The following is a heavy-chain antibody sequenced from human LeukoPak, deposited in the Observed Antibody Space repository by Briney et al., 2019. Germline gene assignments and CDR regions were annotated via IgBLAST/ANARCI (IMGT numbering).Heavy chain of an antibody. CDR3: ARVRYYDSSGYYLHAVDY. CDR1: GYTFTSYD. CDR2: MNPNSGNT. J-gene: IGHJ4*02. V-gene: IGHV1-8*01. Sequence: ASVKLSCKASGYTFTSYDINWVRQATGQGLEWMGWMNPNSGNTGYAHNVQGRVTMTRNTSISTAYMELSSLRSEDTAVYYCARVRYYDSSGYYLHAVDYWGQGTLVTVSS. D-gene: IGHD3-22*01.